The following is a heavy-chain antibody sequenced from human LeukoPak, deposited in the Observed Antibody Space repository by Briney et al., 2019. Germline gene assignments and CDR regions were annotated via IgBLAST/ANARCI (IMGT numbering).Heavy chain of an antibody. CDR2: ISSSGSTI. V-gene: IGHV3-11*01. Sequence: GGSLRLSCAASGFTFSDYYMSWIRQAPGKGLEWVSYISSSGSTIYYADSVKGRFTISRDNAKNSPYLQMNSLRVEDTAVYYCARHSRDCSGGSCYSPVWGQGTMVTVSS. CDR1: GFTFSDYY. CDR3: ARHSRDCSGGSCYSPV. J-gene: IGHJ3*01. D-gene: IGHD2-15*01.